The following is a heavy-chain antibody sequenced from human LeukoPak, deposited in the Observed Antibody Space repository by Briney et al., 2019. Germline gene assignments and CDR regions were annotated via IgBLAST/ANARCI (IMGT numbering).Heavy chain of an antibody. CDR2: ISYDGSNK. CDR3: ANLGNY. Sequence: GRSLRLSCAASGFTFSSYAMHWVRRAPGKGLEWVAVISYDGSNKYYADSVKGRFTISRDNSKNTLYLQMNSLRAEDTAVYYCANLGNYWGQGTLVTVSS. D-gene: IGHD1-26*01. V-gene: IGHV3-30*04. J-gene: IGHJ4*02. CDR1: GFTFSSYA.